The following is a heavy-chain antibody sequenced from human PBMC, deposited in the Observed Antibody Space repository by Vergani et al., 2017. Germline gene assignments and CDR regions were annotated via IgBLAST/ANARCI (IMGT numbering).Heavy chain of an antibody. CDR3: AGARYCSSTSCKQSGEPDWYFDL. J-gene: IGHJ2*01. V-gene: IGHV1-69*01. Sequence: QVQLVQSGAEVKKPGASVKVSCKASGYTFTGYYMHWVRQAPGQGLEWMGGIIPIFGTANYAQKFQGRVTITADESTSTAYMELSSLRSEDTAVYYCAGARYCSSTSCKQSGEPDWYFDLWGRGTLVTVSS. CDR2: IIPIFGTA. D-gene: IGHD2-2*01. CDR1: GYTFTGYY.